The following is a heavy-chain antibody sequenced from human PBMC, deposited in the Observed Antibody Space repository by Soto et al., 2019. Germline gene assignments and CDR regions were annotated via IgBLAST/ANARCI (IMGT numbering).Heavy chain of an antibody. V-gene: IGHV1-69*13. CDR1: GGTFSSYA. CDR3: ARDGIAAAGTYYYYGMDV. J-gene: IGHJ6*02. D-gene: IGHD6-13*01. Sequence: SVKVSCKASGGTFSSYAISWVRQAPGQGLEWMGGIIPIFGTANYAQKFQGRVTITADESTSTAYMELSSLRSEDTAVYYCARDGIAAAGTYYYYGMDVWGQGTTVTVSS. CDR2: IIPIFGTA.